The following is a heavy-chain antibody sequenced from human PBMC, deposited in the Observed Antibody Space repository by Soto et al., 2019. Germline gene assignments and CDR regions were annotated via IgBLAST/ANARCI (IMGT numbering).Heavy chain of an antibody. CDR3: ASFDYDSSGPTHPFDL. J-gene: IGHJ2*01. CDR1: GGTFSSYA. CDR2: IIPIFGTA. V-gene: IGHV1-69*13. D-gene: IGHD3-22*01. Sequence: SVKVSCKASGGTFSSYAISWVRQAPGQGLEWMGGIIPIFGTANYAQKFQGRVTIAADESTSTACMELSSLRSEDTAVYYCASFDYDSSGPTHPFDLWGRGTLVTVSS.